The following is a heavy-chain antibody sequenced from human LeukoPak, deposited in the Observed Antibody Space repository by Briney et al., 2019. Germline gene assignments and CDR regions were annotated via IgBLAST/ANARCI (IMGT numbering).Heavy chain of an antibody. V-gene: IGHV3-48*02. Sequence: SGGSLRLSCAASGFTFSSYSMNWVRQAPGKGLEWISYISSSSSAIYYADSVKGRFTISRDNAKNSLYLRMNSLRDEDTAVYYCVRDRFYSFDYWGQGTLVTVSS. CDR3: VRDRFYSFDY. J-gene: IGHJ4*02. CDR2: ISSSSSAI. CDR1: GFTFSSYS.